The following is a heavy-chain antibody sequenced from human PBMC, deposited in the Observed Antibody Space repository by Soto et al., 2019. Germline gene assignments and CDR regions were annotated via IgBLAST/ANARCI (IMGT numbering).Heavy chain of an antibody. J-gene: IGHJ6*02. CDR1: GGSISSSNC. CDR3: AIRSSTSWNYYYGMDV. Sequence: QVQLQESGPGLVKPSGTLSLTCAVSGGSISSSNCWSWVRQPPGKGLEWIGEIYHSGSTNYNPSLKSRVTISVDKSKNQFSLKLSSVTAADTAVYYCAIRSSTSWNYYYGMDVWGQGTTVTVSS. V-gene: IGHV4-4*02. CDR2: IYHSGST. D-gene: IGHD2-2*01.